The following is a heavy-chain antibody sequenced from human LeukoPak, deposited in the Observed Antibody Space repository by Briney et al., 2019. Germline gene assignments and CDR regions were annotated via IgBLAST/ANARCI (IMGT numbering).Heavy chain of an antibody. CDR1: GFAVSSNY. CDR2: ISYDGSNK. CDR3: AGGFYSSSSWTQN. D-gene: IGHD6-6*01. Sequence: GGSLRLSCAASGFAVSSNYMSWVRQAPGKGLEWVAVISYDGSNKYYADSVKGRFTISRDNSKNTLYLQMNSLRAEDTAVYYCAGGFYSSSSWTQNWGQGTLVTVSS. V-gene: IGHV3-30*03. J-gene: IGHJ4*02.